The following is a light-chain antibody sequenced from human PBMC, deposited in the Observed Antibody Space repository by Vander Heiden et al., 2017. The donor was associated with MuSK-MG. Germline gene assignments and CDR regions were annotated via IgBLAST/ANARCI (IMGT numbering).Light chain of an antibody. Sequence: EIQMTQSPSTLSASVGDRVPITCRASQSINSWFSWYQQKPGKAPKLLIYKASSIESGGPSMFSGRGAVTEFILTISSLQPVEFATYYCQHDNRYPLTFGQGTKVEIK. CDR3: QHDNRYPLT. J-gene: IGKJ1*01. V-gene: IGKV1-5*03. CDR1: QSINSW. CDR2: KAS.